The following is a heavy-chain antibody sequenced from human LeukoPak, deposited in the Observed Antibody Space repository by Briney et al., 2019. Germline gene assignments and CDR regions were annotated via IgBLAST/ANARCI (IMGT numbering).Heavy chain of an antibody. J-gene: IGHJ4*02. CDR1: GGSVISTNW. D-gene: IGHD3-3*01. V-gene: IGHV4-4*02. CDR2: VHLDGRT. CDR3: AREGGFYRPLDY. Sequence: SGTLSLTCGVSGGSVISTNWWTWVRPPPGKGLEWIGEVHLDGRTNYNPSLGSRLTMSVDLSENQVSLKLTSVTAADTAVYYCAREGGFYRPLDYSGQGTLVTVSS.